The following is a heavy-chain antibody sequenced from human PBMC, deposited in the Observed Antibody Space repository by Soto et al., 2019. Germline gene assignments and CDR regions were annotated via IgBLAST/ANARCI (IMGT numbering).Heavy chain of an antibody. CDR3: ARERSGWYGIDY. CDR1: GFTFSSYA. J-gene: IGHJ4*02. CDR2: ISYDGSNK. Sequence: QVQLVESGGGVVQPGRSLRLSCAASGFTFSSYAMHWVRQAPGKGLEWVAVISYDGSNKYYADSVKGRFTISRDNSKNTLYLQMNSMRAEDTAVYYGARERSGWYGIDYWGQGTLVTVSS. D-gene: IGHD6-19*01. V-gene: IGHV3-30-3*01.